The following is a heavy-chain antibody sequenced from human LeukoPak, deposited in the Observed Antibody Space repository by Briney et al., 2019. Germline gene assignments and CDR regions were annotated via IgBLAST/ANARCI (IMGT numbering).Heavy chain of an antibody. V-gene: IGHV3-23*05. CDR2: IYNGVNT. CDR3: ARRAGSYSHSYDY. Sequence: GGTLRLSCAASGFTFSSYGMSWVRQAPGKGLEWVATIYNGVNTAYADSVKGRFAISRDSSKDTLYLQMNSLRAEDTAVYYCARRAGSYSHSYDYWGQGTLVTVSS. CDR1: GFTFSSYG. J-gene: IGHJ4*02. D-gene: IGHD2-15*01.